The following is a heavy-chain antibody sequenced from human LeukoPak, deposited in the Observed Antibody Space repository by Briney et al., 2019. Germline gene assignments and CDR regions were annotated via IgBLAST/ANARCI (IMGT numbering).Heavy chain of an antibody. CDR1: GGSISSDDYY. Sequence: SQTLSLTCTVSGGSISSDDYYSNWIRQPPGKGLEWIGYMYYSGSTYYNPSLKTRVVISKDKSKNQISLNLSSVTTADTAVYYCARDKWVKVGNSWRQYGMDVWGQGTTVTVSS. CDR2: MYYSGST. J-gene: IGHJ6*02. D-gene: IGHD6-13*01. CDR3: ARDKWVKVGNSWRQYGMDV. V-gene: IGHV4-30-4*01.